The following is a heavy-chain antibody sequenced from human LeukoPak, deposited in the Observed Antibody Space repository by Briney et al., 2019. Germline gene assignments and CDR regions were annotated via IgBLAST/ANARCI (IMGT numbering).Heavy chain of an antibody. V-gene: IGHV1-8*01. D-gene: IGHD4-11*01. CDR2: MNPNSGNT. J-gene: IGHJ6*02. CDR1: GYTFTSYD. Sequence: GASVKVSCTASGYTFTSYDINWVRQAPGQGLEWMGWMNPNSGNTGYAQKFQGRVTMTRNTSISTAYMELSSLRSEDTAVYYCARDPTTVTNDYYYYYGMDVWGQGTTVTVSS. CDR3: ARDPTTVTNDYYYYYGMDV.